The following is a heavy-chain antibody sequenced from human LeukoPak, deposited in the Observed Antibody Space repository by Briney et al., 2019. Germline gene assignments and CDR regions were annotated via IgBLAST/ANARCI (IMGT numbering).Heavy chain of an antibody. Sequence: ETLSLTCTVSDGSITNYDWSWVRQPPGKGLEWVGRIKSKTDGGTTDYAAPVKGRFTISRDDSKNTLYLQTNSLKTEDTAVYYCTTAPSGSYYPFDYWGQGTLVTVSS. CDR2: IKSKTDGGTT. D-gene: IGHD1-26*01. CDR1: DGSITNYD. J-gene: IGHJ4*02. V-gene: IGHV3-15*01. CDR3: TTAPSGSYYPFDY.